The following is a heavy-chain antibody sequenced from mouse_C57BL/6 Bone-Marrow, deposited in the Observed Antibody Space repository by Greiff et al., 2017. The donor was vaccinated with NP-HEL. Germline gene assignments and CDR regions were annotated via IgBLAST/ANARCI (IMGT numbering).Heavy chain of an antibody. CDR1: GFTFSDYG. V-gene: IGHV5-17*01. CDR2: ISSCSSTI. D-gene: IGHD2-3*01. CDR3: AREWLLRVGY. Sequence: EVQLVESGGGLVKPGGSLKLSCAASGFTFSDYGMHWVRQAPEKGLEWVAYISSCSSTIYYADTVKGRFTISRDDAKNTLFLQMTSLRSEDTAMYYCAREWLLRVGYWGQGTTLTLSS. J-gene: IGHJ2*01.